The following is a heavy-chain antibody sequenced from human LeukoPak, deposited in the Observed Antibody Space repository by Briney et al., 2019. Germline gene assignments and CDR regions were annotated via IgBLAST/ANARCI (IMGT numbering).Heavy chain of an antibody. CDR1: GGSFSSYY. Sequence: SETLSLTCAVYGGSFSSYYWSWIRRPPGKGLEWIGEINHSGSTNYNPSLKSRVTISVDTSKNQFSLKLSSVTAADSAVYYCATRVESGYSYPWGHGPLVTVSS. CDR3: ATRVESGYSYP. CDR2: INHSGST. V-gene: IGHV4-34*01. D-gene: IGHD5-18*01. J-gene: IGHJ5*02.